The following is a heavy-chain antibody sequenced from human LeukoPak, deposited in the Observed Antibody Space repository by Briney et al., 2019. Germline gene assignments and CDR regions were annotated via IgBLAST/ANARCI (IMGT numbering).Heavy chain of an antibody. D-gene: IGHD2-15*01. CDR1: GFTFSMYS. CDR3: ARVLAGYDY. J-gene: IGHJ4*02. Sequence: GGSLRLSCAASGFTFSMYSMHWVRQAPGKGLECVSAINSDRSSTYYADSVRGRFTISRDNSKNTLYLQMGSLITEDMAVYYCARVLAGYDYWGQGTLVTVSS. V-gene: IGHV3-64*02. CDR2: INSDRSST.